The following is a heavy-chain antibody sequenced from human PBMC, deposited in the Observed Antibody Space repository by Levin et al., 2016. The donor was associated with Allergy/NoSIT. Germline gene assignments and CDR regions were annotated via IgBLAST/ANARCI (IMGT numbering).Heavy chain of an antibody. CDR2: IIPIFGTA. CDR3: ASPLSTTGTTGYYYGMDV. J-gene: IGHJ6*02. Sequence: SVKVSCKASGGTFSSYAISWVRQAPGQGLEWMGGIIPIFGTANYAQKFQGRVTITADESTSTAYMELSSLRSEDTAVYYCASPLSTTGTTGYYYGMDVWGQGTTVTVSS. CDR1: GGTFSSYA. D-gene: IGHD1-7*01. V-gene: IGHV1-69*13.